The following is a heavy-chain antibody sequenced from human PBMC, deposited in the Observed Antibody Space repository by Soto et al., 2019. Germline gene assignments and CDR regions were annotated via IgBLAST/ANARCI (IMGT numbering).Heavy chain of an antibody. D-gene: IGHD4-4*01. Sequence: ERAVKRNSVDFGCSFSYYGMHWVRQAPGKGLEWVAVISYDGSNKYYADSVKGRFTISRDNSKNTLYLEMNSLRAEDTALYYCAKDFLTIVTTAYDYGMDAWGQGTTVTVSS. V-gene: IGHV3-30*18. CDR2: ISYDGSNK. CDR1: GCSFSYYG. CDR3: AKDFLTIVTTAYDYGMDA. J-gene: IGHJ6*02.